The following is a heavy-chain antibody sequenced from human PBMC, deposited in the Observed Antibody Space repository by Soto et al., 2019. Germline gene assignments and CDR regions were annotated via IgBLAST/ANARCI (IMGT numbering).Heavy chain of an antibody. D-gene: IGHD2-2*01. CDR2: INHSGST. V-gene: IGHV4-34*01. CDR3: ARGVSSFTGREDSVVVPAARPYYFDY. Sequence: PSETLSLTCAVYGGSFSGYYWSWIRQPPGKGLEWIGEINHSGSTNYNPSLKSRVTISVDTSKNQFSLKLSSVTAADTAVYYCARGVSSFTGREDSVVVPAARPYYFDYWGKGTLVTVAS. CDR1: GGSFSGYY. J-gene: IGHJ4*02.